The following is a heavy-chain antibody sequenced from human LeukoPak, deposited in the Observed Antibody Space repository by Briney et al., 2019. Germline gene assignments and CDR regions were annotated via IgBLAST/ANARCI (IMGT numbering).Heavy chain of an antibody. CDR2: IYSRGST. J-gene: IGHJ4*02. Sequence: SETLSLTRTVSGGSIRGYFWSWIRQPPGKGLGWIGHIYSRGSTTYTPSLQGRVTISLDTSKNQFSLKLSSVTAADTAVYYCARHYDSGSYPLDFWGQGTLVTVSS. V-gene: IGHV4-59*08. CDR3: ARHYDSGSYPLDF. D-gene: IGHD3-10*01. CDR1: GGSIRGYF.